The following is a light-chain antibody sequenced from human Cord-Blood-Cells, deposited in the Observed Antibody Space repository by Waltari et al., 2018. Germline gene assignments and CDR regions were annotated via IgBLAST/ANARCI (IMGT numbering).Light chain of an antibody. J-gene: IGLJ1*01. Sequence: QSALTQPASVSGSPGQSITISCTGTSSDLGGYNLVSWYQQHPGKAPKLLIYEVSKRPSGVSNRFSGSKSGNTASLTISGLQAEDEADYYCCSYAGSSTYVFGTGTKVTVL. CDR2: EVS. CDR3: CSYAGSSTYV. CDR1: SSDLGGYNL. V-gene: IGLV2-23*02.